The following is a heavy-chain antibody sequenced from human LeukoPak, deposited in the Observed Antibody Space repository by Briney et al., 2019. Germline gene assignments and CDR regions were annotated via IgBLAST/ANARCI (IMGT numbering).Heavy chain of an antibody. CDR2: ITSSGGST. D-gene: IGHD5-18*01. Sequence: GGSLRLSCAASGFTFGSYAMSWVRQAPGKGLEWVSTITSSGGSTYYADSVKGRFTISRDNSKNTLYLQMNSLRAEDTAVYYCAKVGIQLWLRYLDCWGQGTLVTVSS. J-gene: IGHJ4*02. V-gene: IGHV3-23*01. CDR3: AKVGIQLWLRYLDC. CDR1: GFTFGSYA.